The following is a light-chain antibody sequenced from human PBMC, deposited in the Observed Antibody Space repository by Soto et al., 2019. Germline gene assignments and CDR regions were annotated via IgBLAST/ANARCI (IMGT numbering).Light chain of an antibody. CDR3: QQYGSSPQT. CDR1: QSVSSSS. V-gene: IGKV3-20*01. Sequence: EIVLTQSPGTLSLSPGDRATLSCRPSQSVSSSSLAWYQQKPGQAPRLLIAGASSRATGIPDRFSGSGSGTDFTLTISRLEPEDFAVYYCQQYGSSPQTFGQGTKVEIK. J-gene: IGKJ1*01. CDR2: GAS.